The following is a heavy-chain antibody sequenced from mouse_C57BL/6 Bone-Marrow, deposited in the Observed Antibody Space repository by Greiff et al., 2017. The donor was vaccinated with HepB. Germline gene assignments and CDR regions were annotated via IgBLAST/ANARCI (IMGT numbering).Heavy chain of an antibody. Sequence: QVQLQQSGAELARPGASVKLSCKASGYTFTSYGISWVKQRTGQGLEWIGEIYPRSGNTYYNEKFKGKATLTADKSSSTAYMELRSLTSEDSAVYFCARNYYGNPGWFAYWGQGTLVTVSA. CDR2: IYPRSGNT. J-gene: IGHJ3*01. V-gene: IGHV1-81*01. CDR1: GYTFTSYG. CDR3: ARNYYGNPGWFAY. D-gene: IGHD2-1*01.